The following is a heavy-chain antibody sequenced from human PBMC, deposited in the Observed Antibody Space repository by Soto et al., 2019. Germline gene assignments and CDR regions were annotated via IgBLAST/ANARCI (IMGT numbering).Heavy chain of an antibody. CDR1: GGSISSYY. CDR3: ARMGSSSWYGEGYYYYGMDV. CDR2: INHSGST. V-gene: IGHV4-34*01. J-gene: IGHJ6*02. Sequence: SETLSLTCTVSGGSISSYYWSWIRQPPGKGLEWIGEINHSGSTNYNPSLKSRVTISVDTSKNQFSLKLSSVTAADTAVYYCARMGSSSWYGEGYYYYGMDVWGQGTTVTVPS. D-gene: IGHD6-13*01.